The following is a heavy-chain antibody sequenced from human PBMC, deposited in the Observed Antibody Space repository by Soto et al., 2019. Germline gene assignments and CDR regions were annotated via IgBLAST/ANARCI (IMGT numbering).Heavy chain of an antibody. CDR2: INPSGGST. J-gene: IGHJ4*02. CDR3: ARGSLKWAVGLSWDY. D-gene: IGHD6-19*01. Sequence: VSVKLSCTAAGYAFSSYYMHWVRQAPGQGLEWMGIINPSGGSTSYAQKFQGRVTMTRDTSTSTVYMELSSLRSEDTAVYYCARGSLKWAVGLSWDYWGQGTLVTVSS. V-gene: IGHV1-46*01. CDR1: GYAFSSYY.